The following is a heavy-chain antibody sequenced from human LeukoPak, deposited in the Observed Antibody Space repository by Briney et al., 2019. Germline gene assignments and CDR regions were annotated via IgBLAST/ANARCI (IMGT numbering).Heavy chain of an antibody. J-gene: IGHJ4*02. D-gene: IGHD6-13*01. CDR3: ARAGGSSWHMDKYYFDY. Sequence: PSETLSLTCAVYGGSFSGYYWSWIRQPPGKGLEWIGEINHSGSTNYNPSLKSRVTISVDTSKNQFSLKLSSVTAADTAVYYCARAGGSSWHMDKYYFDYWGQGTLVTVSS. CDR2: INHSGST. V-gene: IGHV4-34*01. CDR1: GGSFSGYY.